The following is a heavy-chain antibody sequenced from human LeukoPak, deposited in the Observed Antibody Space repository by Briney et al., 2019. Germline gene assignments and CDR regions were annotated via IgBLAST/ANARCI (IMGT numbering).Heavy chain of an antibody. Sequence: SETLSLTCTVSGGSISSSSYYWGWIRQPPGKGLEWIGSIYYSGSTYYNPSLKSRVTISVDTSKNQFSPKLSSVTAADTAVYYCARGCYCSGGSCYSRIWFDPWGQGTLVTVSS. CDR3: ARGCYCSGGSCYSRIWFDP. D-gene: IGHD2-15*01. J-gene: IGHJ5*02. CDR1: GGSISSSSYY. V-gene: IGHV4-39*07. CDR2: IYYSGST.